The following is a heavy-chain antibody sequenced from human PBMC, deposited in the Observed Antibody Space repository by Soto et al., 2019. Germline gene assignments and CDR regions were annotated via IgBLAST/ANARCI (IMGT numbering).Heavy chain of an antibody. Sequence: ASVKVSCKASGYTFTTYCITWVRQAPGQGREWMGWISAYNGYTNYAQKFQGRVTMTRDTSTSTAPMELRGLRSDGTAVCYCTREVELGGVIAIGYLGQGTLVTVSS. J-gene: IGHJ4*02. CDR1: GYTFTTYC. CDR2: ISAYNGYT. V-gene: IGHV1-18*04. D-gene: IGHD3-16*02. CDR3: TREVELGGVIAIGY.